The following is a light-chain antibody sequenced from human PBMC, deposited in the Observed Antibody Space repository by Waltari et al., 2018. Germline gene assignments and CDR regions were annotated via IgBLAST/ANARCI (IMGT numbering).Light chain of an antibody. J-gene: IGLJ1*01. CDR2: DVS. Sequence: QSALTQPASMSGSPGQSITISCTGTSSDVGGYNYVSWYQKYPGKAPKVMIYDVSNRPSGVSNLFPGSKSGNTASLTISGLQAEDEADYYCSSYTTSSTRVFGTGTKVTVL. CDR1: SSDVGGYNY. V-gene: IGLV2-14*01. CDR3: SSYTTSSTRV.